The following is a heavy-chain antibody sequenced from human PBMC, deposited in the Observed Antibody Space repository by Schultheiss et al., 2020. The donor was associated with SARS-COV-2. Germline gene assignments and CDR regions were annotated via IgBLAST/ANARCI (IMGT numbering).Heavy chain of an antibody. D-gene: IGHD2-2*01. Sequence: ASVKVSCKASGYTFTGYYMHWVRQAPGQGLEWMGWINPNSGGTNYAQKFQGRVTMTRDTSISTAYMELSRLRSEDTAVYYCARVRCGSTSCRSLDYWGQGTLVTVSS. CDR3: ARVRCGSTSCRSLDY. V-gene: IGHV1-2*02. J-gene: IGHJ4*02. CDR2: INPNSGGT. CDR1: GYTFTGYY.